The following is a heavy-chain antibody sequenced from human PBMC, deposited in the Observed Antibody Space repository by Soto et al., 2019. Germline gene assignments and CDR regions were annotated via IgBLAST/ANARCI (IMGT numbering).Heavy chain of an antibody. CDR2: IGASDTA. CDR3: AKRSQSKYFDY. V-gene: IGHV3-23*01. CDR1: GFTFTSYA. Sequence: GGSLRLSCAASGFTFTSYAMSWVRQAPGKGLEWVSTIGASDTAYYADSLKGRFTISRDNSKNTLYLQMNSLRAEDTAVYYCAKRSQSKYFDYWGQGTLVTVSS. J-gene: IGHJ4*02. D-gene: IGHD4-4*01.